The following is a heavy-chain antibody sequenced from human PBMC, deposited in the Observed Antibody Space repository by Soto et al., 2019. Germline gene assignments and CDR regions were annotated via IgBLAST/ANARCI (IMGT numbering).Heavy chain of an antibody. J-gene: IGHJ4*02. CDR1: GYTFTSYG. D-gene: IGHD3-9*01. V-gene: IGHV1-18*01. CDR2: ISAYNGNT. Sequence: QVQLVQSGAEVKKPGASVKVSCKASGYTFTSYGISWVRQAPGQGLEWMGWISAYNGNTNYAQKLQGRVTMTADTSTSTAYMELRSLRSDDTAVYYCARHYDILTGYIHLVRFDYWGQGTLVTVSS. CDR3: ARHYDILTGYIHLVRFDY.